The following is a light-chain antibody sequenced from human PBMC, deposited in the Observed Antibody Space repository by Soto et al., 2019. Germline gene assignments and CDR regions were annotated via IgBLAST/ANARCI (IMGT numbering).Light chain of an antibody. CDR2: AAS. CDR1: QGIRHD. J-gene: IGKJ4*01. V-gene: IGKV1-6*01. CDR3: LKDYNYPLT. Sequence: AIQMTQSPSSLSAFVGDRVKITCRASQGIRHDLGWYQQKPGKAPKLLIYAASYVQSGVPSRFSGSASGADFTLTSSNLQPEDFATYYCLKDYNYPLTFGGGTKVEI.